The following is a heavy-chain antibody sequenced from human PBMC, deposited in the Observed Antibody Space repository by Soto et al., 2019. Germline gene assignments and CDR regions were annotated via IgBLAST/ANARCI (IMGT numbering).Heavy chain of an antibody. Sequence: GGSLRLSCAASGFTFSSYGMHWVRQAPGKGLEWVAVIWYDGSNKYYANSVKGRFTISRDNSKNTLYLQMNSLRAEDTAVYYCARDLGNYVHDYWGQGTLVTVSS. CDR2: IWYDGSNK. CDR3: ARDLGNYVHDY. V-gene: IGHV3-33*01. J-gene: IGHJ4*02. CDR1: GFTFSSYG. D-gene: IGHD4-4*01.